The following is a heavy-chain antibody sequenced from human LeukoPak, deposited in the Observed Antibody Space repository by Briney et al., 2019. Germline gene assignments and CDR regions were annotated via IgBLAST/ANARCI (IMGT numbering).Heavy chain of an antibody. J-gene: IGHJ3*02. Sequence: SETLPLTCAVYGGSFGGYYWSWIRQPPGKGLEWIGEINHSGNTNDNPSHKSRATISVDTSKNQFSLKLRSVTAADTAVYYCARVAAAGTDPGAFDMWGQGTMVTVSS. D-gene: IGHD6-13*01. CDR2: INHSGNT. V-gene: IGHV4-34*04. CDR3: ARVAAAGTDPGAFDM. CDR1: GGSFGGYY.